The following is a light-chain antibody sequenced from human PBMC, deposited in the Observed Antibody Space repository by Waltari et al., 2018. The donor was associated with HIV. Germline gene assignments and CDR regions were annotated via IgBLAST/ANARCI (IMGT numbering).Light chain of an antibody. Sequence: SYVLTQPPSVSVAPGAAATISCGAWNIRGKSAPWYKQQPGQAPVLVTRYNSDRPSGITDRISGSNSGHTATLTITSVEAGDEATYYCQVWDSSNEHVVFGGGTELTVL. CDR3: QVWDSSNEHVV. J-gene: IGLJ3*02. CDR1: NIRGKS. CDR2: YNS. V-gene: IGLV3-21*04.